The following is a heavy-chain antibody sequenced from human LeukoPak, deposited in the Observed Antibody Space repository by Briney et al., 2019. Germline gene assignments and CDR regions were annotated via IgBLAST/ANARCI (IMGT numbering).Heavy chain of an antibody. J-gene: IGHJ6*02. D-gene: IGHD3-3*01. CDR2: IYYSGST. V-gene: IGHV4-39*01. Sequence: PSETPSLTCTVSGGSISSSSYCWGWIRQPPGKGLEWIGSIYYSGSTYYNPSLKSRVTISVDTSKNQFSLKLSSVTAADTAVYYCARGRSPYGMDVWGQGTTVTVSS. CDR1: GGSISSSSYC. CDR3: ARGRSPYGMDV.